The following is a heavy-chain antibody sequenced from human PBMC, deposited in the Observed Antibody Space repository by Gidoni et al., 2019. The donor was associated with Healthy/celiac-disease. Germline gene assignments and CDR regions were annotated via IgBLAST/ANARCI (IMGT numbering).Heavy chain of an antibody. CDR3: AHAYYDYVWGSALLDAFDF. CDR1: GFSLSTNGVR. J-gene: IGHJ3*01. D-gene: IGHD3-16*01. Sequence: QITLKESGPTLVNPTQTLTQTCTFSGFSLSTNGVRVGWIREPPGKALEWLALIYWDDDKRYSPALKSRITITKDTSKNQVVLTMTNMDPVDTATYYCAHAYYDYVWGSALLDAFDFWGQGTMVTVSS. CDR2: IYWDDDK. V-gene: IGHV2-5*02.